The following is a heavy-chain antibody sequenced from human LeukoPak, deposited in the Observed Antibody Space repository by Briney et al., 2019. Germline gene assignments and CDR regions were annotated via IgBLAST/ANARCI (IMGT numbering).Heavy chain of an antibody. CDR2: FSGSGGNT. CDR1: GFTFSNYA. V-gene: IGHV3-23*01. D-gene: IGHD6-19*01. CDR3: ARVTAVAGTSVGVDA. Sequence: GGSLRLSCAASGFTFSNYAMSWVRQAPGKGLEWVSAFSGSGGNTYYADSVKGRFTISRDNAKKTLYLQMNSLRAEDTAVYYCARVTAVAGTSVGVDAWGQGILVTVS. J-gene: IGHJ4*02.